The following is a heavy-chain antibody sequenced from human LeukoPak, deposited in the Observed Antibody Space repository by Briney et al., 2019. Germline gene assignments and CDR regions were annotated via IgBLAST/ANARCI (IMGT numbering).Heavy chain of an antibody. CDR2: ISGSGDNNDNT. Sequence: GGSLRLSCAASGFTFSTYAMSWVRQAPGKGLEWVSAISGSGDNNDNTYYADSVKGQFTISRDNSKSTLYLQMSSLRAEDAAVYSKSGSTSWYLDYWGQGTLVTVSS. V-gene: IGHV3-23*01. D-gene: IGHD6-13*01. CDR1: GFTFSTYA. J-gene: IGHJ4*02. CDR3: SGSTSWYLDY.